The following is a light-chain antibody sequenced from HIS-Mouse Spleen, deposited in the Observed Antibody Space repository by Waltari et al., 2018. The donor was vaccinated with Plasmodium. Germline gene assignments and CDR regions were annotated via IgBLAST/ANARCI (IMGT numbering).Light chain of an antibody. Sequence: EIVMTLSPATLSFSPGERATLSCRASQSVSSSYFSWYQQKPGQAPRLLIYGASTRATGIPARFSGSGSGTDFTLTISSLQPEDFAVYYCQQDYNLPYTFGQGTKLEIK. J-gene: IGKJ2*01. CDR1: QSVSSSY. CDR3: QQDYNLPYT. V-gene: IGKV3D-7*01. CDR2: GAS.